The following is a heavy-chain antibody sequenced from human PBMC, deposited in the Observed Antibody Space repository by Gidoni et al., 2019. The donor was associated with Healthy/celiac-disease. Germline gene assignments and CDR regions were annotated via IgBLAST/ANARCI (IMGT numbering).Heavy chain of an antibody. CDR3: ARDDSPKRRGHLHPYYYYGMDV. D-gene: IGHD2-15*01. CDR2: IKQDGSEK. J-gene: IGHJ6*02. V-gene: IGHV3-7*03. Sequence: EVQLVESGGGLVQPGGSLRLSCSASGFTFSSYWLSWVLQAPGKGLEGVANIKQDGSEKYYVDSVKGRFTISRDNAKNSLYLQMNSLRAEDTAVYYCARDDSPKRRGHLHPYYYYGMDVWGQGTTVTVSS. CDR1: GFTFSSYW.